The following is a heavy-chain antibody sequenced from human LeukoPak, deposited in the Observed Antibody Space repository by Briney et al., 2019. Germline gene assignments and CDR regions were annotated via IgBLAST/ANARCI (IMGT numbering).Heavy chain of an antibody. CDR3: ARGEFMVGGVIIAYYFDY. D-gene: IGHD3-10*01. V-gene: IGHV4-59*01. J-gene: IGHJ4*02. CDR1: GGSISSYY. Sequence: SETLSLTCTVSGGSISSYYWSWIRQPPGKGLEWIGDIYYSGSTNYNPSLKSRVTISVDPSKNQFSLKLSSVTAADTAVYYCARGEFMVGGVIIAYYFDYWGQGTLVTVSS. CDR2: IYYSGST.